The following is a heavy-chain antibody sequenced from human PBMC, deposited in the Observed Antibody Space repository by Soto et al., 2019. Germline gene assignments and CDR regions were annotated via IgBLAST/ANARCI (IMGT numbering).Heavy chain of an antibody. V-gene: IGHV3-72*01. D-gene: IGHD5-12*01. CDR3: ARETSGYDFDY. CDR1: GFTFSDHY. CDR2: TRNKANSYTT. Sequence: GGSLRLSCAASGFTFSDHYMDWVRQAPGKGLEWVGRTRNKANSYTTEYAASVKGRFTISRDDSKNSLYLQMNSLKTEDTAVYYCARETSGYDFDYWGQGTLVTVSS. J-gene: IGHJ4*02.